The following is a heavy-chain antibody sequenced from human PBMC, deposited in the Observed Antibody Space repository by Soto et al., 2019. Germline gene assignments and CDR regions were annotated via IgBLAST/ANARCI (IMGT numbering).Heavy chain of an antibody. CDR3: ASQRESSWYQALTYYYYYGMDV. V-gene: IGHV4-39*01. Sequence: SETLSLTCTVSGGSISSSSYYWGWIRQPPGKGLEWIGSIYYSGSTYYNPSLKNRVTISVDTSKNQFSLKLSSVTAADTAVYYCASQRESSWYQALTYYYYYGMDVWGQGTTVTVSS. D-gene: IGHD6-13*01. CDR1: GGSISSSSYY. J-gene: IGHJ6*02. CDR2: IYYSGST.